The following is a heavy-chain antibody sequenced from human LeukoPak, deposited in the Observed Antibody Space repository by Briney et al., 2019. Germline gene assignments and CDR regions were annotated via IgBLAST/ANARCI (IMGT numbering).Heavy chain of an antibody. CDR2: IRNKANGGTA. CDR3: SRAYSTGWLGINDY. D-gene: IGHD6-19*01. V-gene: IGHV3-49*04. J-gene: IGHJ4*02. CDR1: GFTFSDYA. Sequence: PGRSLRLSCTGSGFTFSDYAMTWVRQAPGKGLEWVGFIRNKANGGTAAYAASVKGRFTISRDDSKTIAYLQMNSLKTEDTAVYFCSRAYSTGWLGINDYWGQGALVTVSS.